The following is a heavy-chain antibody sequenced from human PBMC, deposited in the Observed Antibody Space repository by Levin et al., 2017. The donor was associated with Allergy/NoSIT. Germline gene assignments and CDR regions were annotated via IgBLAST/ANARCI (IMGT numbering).Heavy chain of an antibody. J-gene: IGHJ4*02. CDR1: GFTFSSYA. V-gene: IGHV3-23*01. D-gene: IGHD3-10*01. Sequence: PGESLKISCAASGFTFSSYAMSWVRQAPGKGLEWVSAISGSGGSTYYADSVKGRFTISRDNSKNTLYLQMNSLRAEDTAVYYCAKVPYYYGSGSYLGENYFDYWGQGTLVTVSS. CDR3: AKVPYYYGSGSYLGENYFDY. CDR2: ISGSGGST.